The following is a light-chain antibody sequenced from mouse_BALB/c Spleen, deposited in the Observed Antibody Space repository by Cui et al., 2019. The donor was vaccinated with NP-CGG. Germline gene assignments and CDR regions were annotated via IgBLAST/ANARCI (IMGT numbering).Light chain of an antibody. J-gene: IGLJ1*01. V-gene: IGLV1*01. CDR2: GTN. CDR3: ALWYSNHWV. Sequence: QLFVTQEPAPTTSPGETVILTCRSRTGAVTTSNYANWVQEKPDHLFTGLIGGTNNRAPGVPARFAGSLIGDKAALTITGAQTEDEAIYFCALWYSNHWVFGGGTKLTVL. CDR1: TGAVTTSNY.